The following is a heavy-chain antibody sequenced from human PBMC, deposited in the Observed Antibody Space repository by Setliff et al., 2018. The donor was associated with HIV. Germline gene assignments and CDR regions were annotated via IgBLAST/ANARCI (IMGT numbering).Heavy chain of an antibody. J-gene: IGHJ1*01. Sequence: SETLSLTCTVSGGSITSHYWSFIRQPPGKGLEWIGSIYYNGITNYNPSLTSRVTISVDTSKNQFSLKLSSVTAADTAVYFCARAGYYGTTSYWEYFQHWGQGTLVTVSS. CDR1: GGSITSHY. V-gene: IGHV4-59*11. CDR2: IYYNGIT. CDR3: ARAGYYGTTSYWEYFQH. D-gene: IGHD1-7*01.